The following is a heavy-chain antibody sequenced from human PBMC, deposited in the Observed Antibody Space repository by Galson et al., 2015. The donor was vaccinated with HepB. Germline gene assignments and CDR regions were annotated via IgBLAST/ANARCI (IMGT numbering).Heavy chain of an antibody. V-gene: IGHV3-13*01. CDR2: IGNADDT. CDR3: AREGNNGGDHWLGALDI. J-gene: IGHJ3*02. Sequence: SLRLSCAASGFTFSSSEMHWVRQVSGKGLEWVSAIGNADDTYYADSVKGRFTISREKAKNSLYLQMNSLRAGDTAMYYCAREGNNGGDHWLGALDIWGQGTMVTVSS. D-gene: IGHD2-21*02. CDR1: GFTFSSSE.